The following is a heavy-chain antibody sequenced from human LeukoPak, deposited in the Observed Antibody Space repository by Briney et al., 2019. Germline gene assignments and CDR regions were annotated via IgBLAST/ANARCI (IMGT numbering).Heavy chain of an antibody. CDR2: AHYSGST. CDR3: ARGGAVAGPAVLDY. V-gene: IGHV4-59*01. Sequence: PSETLSLTCTVSGGSISSYYWSWIRQPPGKGLEWIGYAHYSGSTNYNPSLKSRVTISVDTSRNQFSLKVNSVTAADTAVYYCARGGAVAGPAVLDYWGQGTLVSVSS. J-gene: IGHJ4*02. D-gene: IGHD6-19*01. CDR1: GGSISSYY.